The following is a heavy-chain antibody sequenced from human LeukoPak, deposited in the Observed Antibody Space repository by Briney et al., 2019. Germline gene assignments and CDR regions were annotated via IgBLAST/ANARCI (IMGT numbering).Heavy chain of an antibody. V-gene: IGHV3-30*03. CDR1: GFTFNSYG. J-gene: IGHJ5*02. CDR3: ARDLRPPLHIVVVIAIQGFDP. Sequence: PGGSLRLSCTASGFTFNSYGMHWVRQAPGRGLEWVAVISNDGRTKYYADSVKGRFTISRDNSKNTLFLQMNSLRAEDTAVYYCARDLRPPLHIVVVIAIQGFDPWGQGTLVTVSS. D-gene: IGHD2-21*01. CDR2: ISNDGRTK.